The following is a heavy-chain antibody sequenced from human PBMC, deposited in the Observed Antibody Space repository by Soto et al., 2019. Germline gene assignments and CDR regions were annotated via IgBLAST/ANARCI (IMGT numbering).Heavy chain of an antibody. V-gene: IGHV4-31*11. Sequence: PSETLSLTCAVSGGSITSGAYYWTWIRQHPGKGLEWIAYIHYSGRTYYNPSLKSRVTISVDTSNNQFSLKLSSVTAADTAVYYCARYYFDSSGYPNCLDPWGQGTLVTVSS. CDR3: ARYYFDSSGYPNCLDP. J-gene: IGHJ5*02. CDR1: GGSITSGAYY. CDR2: IHYSGRT. D-gene: IGHD3-22*01.